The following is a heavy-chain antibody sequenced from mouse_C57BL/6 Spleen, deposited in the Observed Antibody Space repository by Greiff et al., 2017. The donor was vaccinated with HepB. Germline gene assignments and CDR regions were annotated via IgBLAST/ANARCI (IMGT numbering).Heavy chain of an antibody. CDR2: IDPSDSET. CDR3: ARGLRDAMDY. D-gene: IGHD2-2*01. Sequence: QQPGAELVRPGSSVKLSCKASGYTFTSYWMHWVKQRPIQGLEWIGNIDPSDSETHYNQKFKDKATLTVDKSSSTAYMQLSSLTSEDSAVYYCARGLRDAMDYWGQGTSVTVSS. CDR1: GYTFTSYW. V-gene: IGHV1-52*01. J-gene: IGHJ4*01.